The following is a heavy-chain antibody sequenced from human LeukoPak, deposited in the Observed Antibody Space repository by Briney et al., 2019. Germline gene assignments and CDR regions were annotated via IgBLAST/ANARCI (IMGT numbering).Heavy chain of an antibody. J-gene: IGHJ6*03. CDR1: GYTFTSYD. V-gene: IGHV1-8*03. CDR2: MNPNSGNT. CDR3: ARVQDSSSWYSSVSYMDV. D-gene: IGHD6-13*01. Sequence: ASVKVSCKASGYTFTSYDINWVRQATGQGLEWMGWMNPNSGNTGYAQKFQGRVTITRNTSISTAYMELSSLRSEDTAVYYCARVQDSSSWYSSVSYMDVWGKGTTVTVSS.